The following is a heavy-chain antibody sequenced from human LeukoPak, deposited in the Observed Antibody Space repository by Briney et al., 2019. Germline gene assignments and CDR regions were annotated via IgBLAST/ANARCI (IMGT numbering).Heavy chain of an antibody. CDR3: ARDGWLESFFDY. J-gene: IGHJ4*02. D-gene: IGHD3-10*01. Sequence: QSGGSLRLSCAASGFTFSSYGMHWVRQAPGKGLEWVAVISYDGSNKYYADSVKGRFTISRDNAKNSLYLQMNSLRAEDTALYYCARDGWLESFFDYWGQGTLVTVSS. CDR1: GFTFSSYG. CDR2: ISYDGSNK. V-gene: IGHV3-30*03.